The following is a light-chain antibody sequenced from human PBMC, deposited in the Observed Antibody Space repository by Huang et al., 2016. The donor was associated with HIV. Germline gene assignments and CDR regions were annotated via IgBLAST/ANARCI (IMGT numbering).Light chain of an antibody. CDR2: WAS. J-gene: IGKJ1*01. Sequence: DIIMTKSPASLVCSLGGRATLNSSATQSVYSSSTSKDYMAWFQQKPGQPPRLLLFWASTREAGVPDRFTGSGSGTHFTLTIASLEAEDAAIYYCQQYYSSPQTFGQGTRVEVK. CDR3: QQYYSSPQT. CDR1: QSVYSSSTSKDY. V-gene: IGKV4-1*01.